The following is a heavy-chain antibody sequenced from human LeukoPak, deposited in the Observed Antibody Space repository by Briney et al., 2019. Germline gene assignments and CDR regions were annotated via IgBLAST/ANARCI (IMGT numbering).Heavy chain of an antibody. CDR3: ARTSSSWL. V-gene: IGHV4-59*01. D-gene: IGHD6-13*01. CDR1: GASINSYY. CDR2: IYDSGST. Sequence: PSETLSLTCTVSGASINSYYWSWIRQPPGKGLEWIGCIYDSGSTDYNPFLKSRVTISVDTSKNQFSLKLTSVTAADTAMYYCARTSSSWLWGQGTLVTVSS. J-gene: IGHJ4*02.